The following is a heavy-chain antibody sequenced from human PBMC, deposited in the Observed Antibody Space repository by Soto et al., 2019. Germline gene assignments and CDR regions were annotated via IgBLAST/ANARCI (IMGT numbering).Heavy chain of an antibody. Sequence: SETLSLSCTVSGGSMSSHYWTWLRQPPGKGLEWIGYISYSGSTYYNPSLKSRVTISADTSQKQFSLKLSSVIAADTAVYYCARADPDASVGDGGQGTLVT. CDR3: ARADPDASVGD. J-gene: IGHJ4*02. CDR2: ISYSGST. V-gene: IGHV4-59*11. D-gene: IGHD3-16*01. CDR1: GGSMSSHY.